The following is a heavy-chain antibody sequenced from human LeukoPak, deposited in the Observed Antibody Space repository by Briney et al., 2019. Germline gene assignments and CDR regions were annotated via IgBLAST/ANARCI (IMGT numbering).Heavy chain of an antibody. V-gene: IGHV1-24*01. J-gene: IGHJ4*02. D-gene: IGHD3-22*01. Sequence: ASVKVSCKVSGYTLTELSMHWVRQAPGKGLEWMGGFDPEDGETIYAQKFQGRVTMTEDTYTDTAYMELSSLRSEDTAVYYCATKYYYDSSGYPPFDYWGQGTLVTVSS. CDR2: FDPEDGET. CDR1: GYTLTELS. CDR3: ATKYYYDSSGYPPFDY.